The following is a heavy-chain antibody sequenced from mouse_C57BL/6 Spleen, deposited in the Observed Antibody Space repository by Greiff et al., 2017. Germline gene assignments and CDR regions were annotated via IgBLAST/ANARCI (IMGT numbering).Heavy chain of an antibody. CDR2: ISSGGSTI. J-gene: IGHJ2*01. CDR3: ARDIYYDYFYYFDY. CDR1: GFTFSDYG. D-gene: IGHD2-4*01. V-gene: IGHV5-17*01. Sequence: DVHLVESGGGLVKPGGSLKLSCAASGFTFSDYGMHWVRQAPEKGLEWVAYISSGGSTIYYADTVKGRFNISRDNAKNTLFLQMPSLRSEHTAMSYCARDIYYDYFYYFDYWGQGTTLTVSS.